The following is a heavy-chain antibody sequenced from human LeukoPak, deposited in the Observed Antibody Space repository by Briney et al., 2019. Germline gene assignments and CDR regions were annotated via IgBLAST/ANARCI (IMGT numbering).Heavy chain of an antibody. V-gene: IGHV4-39*07. Sequence: SETLSLTCTVSGGSISSSSYYWGWIRQPPGKGLEWIGSIYYSGSTYYNPSLKGRVTISVDTSKNQFSLKLSSVTAADTAVYYCARTPGVDTDAFDIWGQGTMVTVSS. CDR3: ARTPGVDTDAFDI. J-gene: IGHJ3*02. CDR2: IYYSGST. CDR1: GGSISSSSYY. D-gene: IGHD5-18*01.